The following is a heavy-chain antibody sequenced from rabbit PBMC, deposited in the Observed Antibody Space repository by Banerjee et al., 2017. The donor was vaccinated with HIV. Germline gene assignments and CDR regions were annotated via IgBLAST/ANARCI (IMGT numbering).Heavy chain of an antibody. CDR1: GFSFSSGYY. V-gene: IGHV1S40*01. CDR3: ARDIAYAISSGYYL. Sequence: QSLEESGGDLVKPGASLTLTCTASGFSFSSGYYMCWVRQAPGKGLEWIACIYAGSSGATYYANWAKGRFTISKTSSTTVTLQMTSLTAADTATYFCARDIAYAISSGYYLWGQGTLVTVS. D-gene: IGHD1-1*01. J-gene: IGHJ3*01. CDR2: IYAGSSGAT.